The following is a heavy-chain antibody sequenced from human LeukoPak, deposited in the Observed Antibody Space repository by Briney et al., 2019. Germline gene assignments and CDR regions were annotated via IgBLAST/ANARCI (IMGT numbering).Heavy chain of an antibody. V-gene: IGHV4-61*02. CDR1: GDSISSGDYY. J-gene: IGHJ4*02. CDR3: ARGYWFYFDY. D-gene: IGHD2-8*02. CDR2: IYISGST. Sequence: SETLSLTCTVSGDSISSGDYYWSWIRQPAGKGLEWIGRIYISGSTNYNPPLKSRVTISADTSKNQFSLKLSSVTAADTAVYYCARGYWFYFDYWGQGTLVTVSS.